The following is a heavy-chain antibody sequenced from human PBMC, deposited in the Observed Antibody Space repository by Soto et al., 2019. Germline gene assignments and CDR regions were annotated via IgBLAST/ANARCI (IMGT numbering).Heavy chain of an antibody. J-gene: IGHJ3*02. CDR3: ARIITYYDFWSGYGTAFDI. Sequence: ASVKVSCKASGYTFTSYAINWVRQATGQGLEWMGWMSPNSGNTGYAQKFQGRVTMTRNTSISTAYMELSSLRSEDTAVYYCARIITYYDFWSGYGTAFDIWGQGTMVTVSS. CDR2: MSPNSGNT. CDR1: GYTFTSYA. D-gene: IGHD3-3*01. V-gene: IGHV1-8*01.